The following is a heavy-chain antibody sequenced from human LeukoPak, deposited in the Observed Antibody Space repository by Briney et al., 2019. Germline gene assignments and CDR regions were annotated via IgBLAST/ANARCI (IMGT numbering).Heavy chain of an antibody. V-gene: IGHV1-2*02. Sequence: ASVKVSCRASGYTFSDYYIHWVRQAPGQGLEWLGFINPTNGVTKYTQKFHGRVTMTRDTSISTAYLDLTRLTSHDTAIYYCARSELHGCTSGYYYGDSWGHGTLVTVPS. CDR1: GYTFSDYY. CDR2: INPTNGVT. CDR3: ARSELHGCTSGYYYGDS. J-gene: IGHJ5*01. D-gene: IGHD3-22*01.